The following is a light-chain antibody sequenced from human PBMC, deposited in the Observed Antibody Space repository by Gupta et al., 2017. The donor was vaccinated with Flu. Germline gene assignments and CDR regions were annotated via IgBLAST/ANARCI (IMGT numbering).Light chain of an antibody. J-gene: IGLJ2*01. V-gene: IGLV2-14*04. CDR3: NYYTSGSTSVVV. CDR2: DVS. CDR1: TSDVDGYNS. Sequence: TIFCTGTTSDVDGYNSVSWYQQRPGTAPKIMIYDVSNRPGGSAPSFFCSTSGNTASATISRLPAEDAADDYCNYYTSGSTSVVVFGGGTKLTVL.